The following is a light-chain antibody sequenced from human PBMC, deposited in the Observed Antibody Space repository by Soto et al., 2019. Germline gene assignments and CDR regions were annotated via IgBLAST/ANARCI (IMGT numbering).Light chain of an antibody. V-gene: IGKV1-39*01. CDR3: QQTYRPPFT. CDR1: HTFSSF. Sequence: DIQMTQSPSSLSASVGDRVTITCRASHTFSSFLNWYQQKRGKPPTLLIYGAFNLRSGVPSRFAGSGGGAEFRLPSSSLQPGEFATYYWQQTYRPPFTFGQGTSLELK. CDR2: GAF. J-gene: IGKJ2*01.